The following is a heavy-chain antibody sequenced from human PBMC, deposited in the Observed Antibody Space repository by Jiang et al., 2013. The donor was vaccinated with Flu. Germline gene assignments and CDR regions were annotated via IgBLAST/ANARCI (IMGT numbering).Heavy chain of an antibody. D-gene: IGHD1-26*01. J-gene: IGHJ4*02. Sequence: VRQAPGQGLEWVGWISTYSGNTDYAQKLQGRVTVATDTSTSTAYMELRSLRSDDTAVYYCARARGDSGSFYVAFWGQGTLVTVSS. V-gene: IGHV1-18*01. CDR3: ARARGDSGSFYVAF. CDR2: ISTYSGNT.